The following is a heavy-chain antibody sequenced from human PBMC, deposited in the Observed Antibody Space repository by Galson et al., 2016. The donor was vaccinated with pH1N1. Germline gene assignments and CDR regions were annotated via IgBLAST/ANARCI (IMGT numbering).Heavy chain of an antibody. CDR1: GYTFITYY. D-gene: IGHD3-22*01. V-gene: IGHV1-46*01. J-gene: IGHJ4*02. CDR3: ASRSSGQLHFDY. Sequence: SVKVSCKASGYTFITYYIHWVRQAPGQGLEWLGIINPSGVSTTYAQKFQGRVTMTRDTSTSTVYMELSSLRSKDTAVYYCASRSSGQLHFDYWGQGTLVTVSS. CDR2: INPSGVST.